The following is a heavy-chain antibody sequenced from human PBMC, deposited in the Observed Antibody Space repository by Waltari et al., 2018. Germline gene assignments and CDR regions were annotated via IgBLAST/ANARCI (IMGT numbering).Heavy chain of an antibody. CDR1: GFTFSSYG. V-gene: IGHV3-30*02. CDR2: IRYDGRNK. Sequence: QVQLVESGGGVVQPGGSLRLSCAASGFTFSSYGMHWVRQAPGKGLEGVAFIRYDGRNKYYADSVKGRFTISRDNSKNTLYLQMNSLRAEDTAVYYCAKVSPFDYWGQGTLVTVSS. CDR3: AKVSPFDY. J-gene: IGHJ4*02.